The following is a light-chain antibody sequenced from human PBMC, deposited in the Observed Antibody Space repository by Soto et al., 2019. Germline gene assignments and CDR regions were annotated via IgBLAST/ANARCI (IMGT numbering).Light chain of an antibody. J-gene: IGKJ1*01. CDR1: QSVTTNY. Sequence: EIVLTQSPGTLSLSPGERATLYCKSSQSVTTNYLAWYQKRSGLPPRLLIYGASNRATAIADRFSGSGSGTDCTLTISRLEPEDFAVYYCQQYGSSPPTLGQGTKVDIK. CDR3: QQYGSSPPT. V-gene: IGKV3-20*01. CDR2: GAS.